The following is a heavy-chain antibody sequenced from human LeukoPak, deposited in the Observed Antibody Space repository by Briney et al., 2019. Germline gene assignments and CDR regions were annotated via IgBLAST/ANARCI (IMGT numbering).Heavy chain of an antibody. CDR2: ISYDGSNK. D-gene: IGHD3-9*01. CDR1: EFTFSSFA. J-gene: IGHJ3*02. V-gene: IGHV3-30-3*02. CDR3: AKEARIYDISKRSAFDI. Sequence: GGSLRLSCAASEFTFSSFAMHWVRQAPGKGLEWVTLISYDGSNKYYADSVKGRFTISRDNSKNTVSLQMNSLRAEDTAVYYCAKEARIYDISKRSAFDIWGQGTLVTVSS.